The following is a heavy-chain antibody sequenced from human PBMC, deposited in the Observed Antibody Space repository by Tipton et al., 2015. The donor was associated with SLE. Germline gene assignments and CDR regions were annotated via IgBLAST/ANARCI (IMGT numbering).Heavy chain of an antibody. D-gene: IGHD6-19*01. CDR3: AKDKGSGWYYFDY. V-gene: IGHV3-9*01. CDR2: ISWNSGSI. J-gene: IGHJ4*02. CDR1: GFTFLNHA. Sequence: SLRLSCAASGFTFLNHAMTWVRQAPGKGLEWVSGISWNSGSIGYADSVKGRFTISRDNAKNSLYLQMNSLRAEDTALYYCAKDKGSGWYYFDYWGQGSLVTVSS.